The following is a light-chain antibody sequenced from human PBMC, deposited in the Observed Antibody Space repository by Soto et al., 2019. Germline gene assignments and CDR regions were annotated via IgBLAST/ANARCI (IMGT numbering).Light chain of an antibody. CDR3: QQYNSYSGT. J-gene: IGKJ1*01. CDR1: QSISSW. Sequence: DIQMTQSPSTLSASVGDRVTITCRASQSISSWLAWYQQKPGKAPKLLIYKASSLESGVPSRFNGIGSGTEFTLTISSLQPDDFATYYCQQYNSYSGTFGQGTKVEIK. CDR2: KAS. V-gene: IGKV1-5*03.